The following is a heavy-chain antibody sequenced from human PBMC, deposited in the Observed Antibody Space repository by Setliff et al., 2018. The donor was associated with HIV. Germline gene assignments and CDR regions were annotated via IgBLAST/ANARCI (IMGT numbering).Heavy chain of an antibody. CDR2: INQSGNT. V-gene: IGHV4-34*01. CDR1: GGSLSGYY. Sequence: PSETLSLTCAVYGGSLSGYYWSWVRQSPGRGLEWIGEINQSGNTNFNPSLKSRLIISVDTSKSRFSLKLTSVTAADTALYYCAREGGQGYSGSGRFYHRNFDLWGRGTLVTVSS. CDR3: AREGGQGYSGSGRFYHRNFDL. D-gene: IGHD3-10*01. J-gene: IGHJ2*01.